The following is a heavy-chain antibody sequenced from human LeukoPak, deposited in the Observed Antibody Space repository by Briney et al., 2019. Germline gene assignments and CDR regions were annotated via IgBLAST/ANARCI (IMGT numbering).Heavy chain of an antibody. V-gene: IGHV3-7*03. CDR1: GFTFSSYW. CDR2: IKQDGSEK. Sequence: GGSLRLSCAASGFTFSSYWMSWVRQAPGKGLEWVANIKQDGSEKYYVDSVKGRFTISRDNAKNSLYLQMNSLRAEDTAVYYCARVRSTSSTPPNWFDPWGQGTLVTVSS. J-gene: IGHJ5*02. CDR3: ARVRSTSSTPPNWFDP. D-gene: IGHD2-2*01.